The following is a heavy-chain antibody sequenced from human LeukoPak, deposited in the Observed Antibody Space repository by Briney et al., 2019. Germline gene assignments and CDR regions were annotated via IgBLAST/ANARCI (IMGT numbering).Heavy chain of an antibody. D-gene: IGHD3-16*01. CDR1: GFSFSTYG. Sequence: GGSLRLSCAASGFSFSTYGMHWVRQAPGKGLEWVALIWNAGTNTYYADSVKGRFTISRDNSKNTLYLQMNSLRAEDTAVYYCAGDTPPGGDYYFDYWVQGTLVIVSS. J-gene: IGHJ4*02. CDR3: AGDTPPGGDYYFDY. CDR2: IWNAGTNT. V-gene: IGHV3-33*01.